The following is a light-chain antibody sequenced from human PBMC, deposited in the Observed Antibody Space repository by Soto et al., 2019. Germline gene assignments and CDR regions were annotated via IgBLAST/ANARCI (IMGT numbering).Light chain of an antibody. CDR1: QSVNDW. J-gene: IGKJ1*01. Sequence: DIQMTQSPSTLSASVGDRVTITCRASQSVNDWLAWYQQKPGKAPKLLIYDASTLESGVPSRFSGSGSGTEFTLTISSLQPDDFATYYCQQYNSHRTFGQGTKV. CDR3: QQYNSHRT. V-gene: IGKV1-5*01. CDR2: DAS.